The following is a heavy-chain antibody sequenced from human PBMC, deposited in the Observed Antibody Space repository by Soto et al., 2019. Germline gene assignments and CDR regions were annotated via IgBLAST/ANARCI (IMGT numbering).Heavy chain of an antibody. D-gene: IGHD1-20*01. CDR2: VLPFLDIT. V-gene: IGHV1-69*02. Sequence: HVQLVQSGSEVKKPGSSVRVSCKTSGDTFSIYTISWVRQSPGQGLEWMGRVLPFLDITSYLQRFPGRVTITQDRSKTTAYMELTSLRSEATAVYYCARDRDNSNGPNFDSWGQGTLVTVSS. CDR3: ARDRDNSNGPNFDS. J-gene: IGHJ4*02. CDR1: GDTFSIYT.